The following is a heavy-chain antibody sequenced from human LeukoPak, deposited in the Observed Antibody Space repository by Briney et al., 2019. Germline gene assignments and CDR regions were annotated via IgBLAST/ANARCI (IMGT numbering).Heavy chain of an antibody. Sequence: GASVKVSCKASGGTFSSYAISWVRQAPGQGLEWMGGIIPIFGTANYAQKFQGRVTITADKSTSTAYMELSSLRSEDTAVYYCARGGGDAWIQLNSYLGGSLHYWGQGTLVTVSS. CDR1: GGTFSSYA. CDR3: ARGGGDAWIQLNSYLGGSLHY. CDR2: IIPIFGTA. V-gene: IGHV1-69*06. D-gene: IGHD5-18*01. J-gene: IGHJ4*02.